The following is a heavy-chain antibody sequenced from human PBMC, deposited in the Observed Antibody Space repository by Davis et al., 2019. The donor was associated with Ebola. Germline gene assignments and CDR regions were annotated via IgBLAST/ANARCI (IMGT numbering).Heavy chain of an antibody. Sequence: AASVKVSCKASGGTFSSYAISWVRQAPGQGLEWMGGIIPIFGTANYAQKFQGRVTITADESTSTAYMELSSLRSEDTAVYYCARAITMVRPNNWFDPWGQGTLVTVSS. V-gene: IGHV1-69*13. CDR3: ARAITMVRPNNWFDP. J-gene: IGHJ5*02. CDR1: GGTFSSYA. CDR2: IIPIFGTA. D-gene: IGHD3-10*01.